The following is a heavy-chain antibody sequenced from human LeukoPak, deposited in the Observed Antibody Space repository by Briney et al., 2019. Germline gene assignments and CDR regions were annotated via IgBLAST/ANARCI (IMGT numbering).Heavy chain of an antibody. D-gene: IGHD3-22*01. CDR1: GGSISSYY. J-gene: IGHJ4*02. Sequence: SETLSLTCTVSGGSISSYYWSWIRQPPGKGLEWIGYIYYSGSTNYNPSLKSRVTISVDTSKNQFSLKLSSVTAADTAVYYCARVPYDSSGYYYFDCWGQGTLVTVSS. V-gene: IGHV4-59*01. CDR2: IYYSGST. CDR3: ARVPYDSSGYYYFDC.